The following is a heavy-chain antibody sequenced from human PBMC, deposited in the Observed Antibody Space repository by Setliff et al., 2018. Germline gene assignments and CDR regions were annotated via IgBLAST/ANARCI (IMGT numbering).Heavy chain of an antibody. CDR3: ARGPRYDYESSGYHYMKRFDY. Sequence: SETLSLTCTVSGGSFSGYYWNWIRQPPGKGLEWIGEINRRGSSKYNPSLKSRVTISVDTSKNQFSLKVSSVTAAGTAVYYCARGPRYDYESSGYHYMKRFDYWGQGTLVTVSS. D-gene: IGHD3-22*01. V-gene: IGHV4-34*01. J-gene: IGHJ4*02. CDR1: GGSFSGYY. CDR2: INRRGSS.